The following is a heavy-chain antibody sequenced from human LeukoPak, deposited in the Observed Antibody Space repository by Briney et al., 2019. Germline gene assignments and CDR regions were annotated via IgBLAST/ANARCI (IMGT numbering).Heavy chain of an antibody. Sequence: SETLSLTWTVSGGSISSYYWSWIRQPPGEGLEGVGYIYYSGSTNYNPSLKSRVTISLDTSKNQFSLTLSAVTAAATPVYYFPRHSGYDYPFLDYWGQGTLVTVSS. V-gene: IGHV4-59*01. CDR3: PRHSGYDYPFLDY. D-gene: IGHD5-12*01. J-gene: IGHJ4*02. CDR2: IYYSGST. CDR1: GGSISSYY.